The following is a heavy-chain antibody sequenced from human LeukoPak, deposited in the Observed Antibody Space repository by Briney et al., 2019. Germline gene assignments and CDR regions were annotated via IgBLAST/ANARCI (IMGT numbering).Heavy chain of an antibody. Sequence: ASVTVSCKASGYTFTNYDINWVRQAPGQGPEWMGWMKPNSGNAGYAQEFQGRLTMTTDTSTSTAYMELRSLRSDDTAVYYCARDTPSYYTGSGKNLWGQGTLVTVSS. CDR1: GYTFTNYD. V-gene: IGHV1-8*01. D-gene: IGHD2-8*02. CDR3: ARDTPSYYTGSGKNL. CDR2: MKPNSGNA. J-gene: IGHJ5*02.